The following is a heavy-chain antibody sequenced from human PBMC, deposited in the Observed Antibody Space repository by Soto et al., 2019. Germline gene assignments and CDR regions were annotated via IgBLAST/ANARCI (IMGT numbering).Heavy chain of an antibody. V-gene: IGHV1-8*01. J-gene: IGHJ4*02. Sequence: ASVKVSCKASGYTFTSYDINWVRQATGQGLEWMGWMNPNSGNTGYAQKFQGRVTMTRNTSISTAYMELSSLRSEDTAVYYCARANRWRDYGLYYFDYWGQGTLVTVSS. CDR1: GYTFTSYD. CDR3: ARANRWRDYGLYYFDY. D-gene: IGHD4-17*01. CDR2: MNPNSGNT.